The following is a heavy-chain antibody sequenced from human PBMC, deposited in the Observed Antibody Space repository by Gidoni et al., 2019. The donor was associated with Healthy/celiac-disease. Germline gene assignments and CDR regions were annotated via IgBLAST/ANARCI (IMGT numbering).Heavy chain of an antibody. D-gene: IGHD2-2*01. Sequence: QVQLVEPGGGVVQPGRSLRLSCAASGFTFSSYAMHWVRKAPGKGLEWVAVISYDGSNKYYADSVKGRFTISRDNSKNTLYLQMNSLRAEDTAVYYCARGDCSSTSCYADYIDYWGQGTLVTVSS. CDR3: ARGDCSSTSCYADYIDY. CDR2: ISYDGSNK. CDR1: GFTFSSYA. J-gene: IGHJ4*02. V-gene: IGHV3-30-3*01.